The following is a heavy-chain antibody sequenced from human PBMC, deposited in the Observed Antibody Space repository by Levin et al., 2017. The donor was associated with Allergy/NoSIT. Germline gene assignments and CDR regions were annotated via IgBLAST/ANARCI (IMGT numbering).Heavy chain of an antibody. J-gene: IGHJ4*02. V-gene: IGHV3-21*01. CDR1: GFTFSSYS. Sequence: PGGSLRLSCAASGFTFSSYSMNWVRQAPGKGLEWVSSISSSSSYIYYADSVKGRFTISRDNAKNSLYLQMNSLRAEDTAVYYCALAVAGTFNDGYWGQGTLVTVSS. CDR3: ALAVAGTFNDGY. D-gene: IGHD6-19*01. CDR2: ISSSSSYI.